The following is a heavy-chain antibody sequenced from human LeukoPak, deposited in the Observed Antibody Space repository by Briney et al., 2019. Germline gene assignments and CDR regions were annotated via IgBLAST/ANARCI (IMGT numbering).Heavy chain of an antibody. CDR1: GFTFSSYG. D-gene: IGHD3-3*01. J-gene: IGHJ6*02. CDR3: ARGATTLYDYDFWSGYPGFYYYGMDV. CDR2: IWYDGSNK. V-gene: IGHV3-33*08. Sequence: GRSLRLSCAASGFTFSSYGMHWVRQAPGKGLEWVAVIWYDGSNKYYADSVKGRFTISRDNSKNTLYLQMNSLRAEDTAVYYCARGATTLYDYDFWSGYPGFYYYGMDVWGQGTTVTVSS.